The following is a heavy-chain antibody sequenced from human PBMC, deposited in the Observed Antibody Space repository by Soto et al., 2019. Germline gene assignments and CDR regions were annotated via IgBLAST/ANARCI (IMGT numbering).Heavy chain of an antibody. J-gene: IGHJ6*02. CDR2: IYHSGST. CDR3: ARSRGITPSIYSYYGMDV. D-gene: IGHD3-10*01. V-gene: IGHV4-4*02. CDR1: GGSISSSNW. Sequence: SETLSLTCAVSGGSISSSNWWSWVRQPPGKGLEWIGEIYHSGSTNYNPSLKSRVTISVDKSKNQFSLKLSSVTAAGTAVYYCARSRGITPSIYSYYGMDVWGQGTTVTVSS.